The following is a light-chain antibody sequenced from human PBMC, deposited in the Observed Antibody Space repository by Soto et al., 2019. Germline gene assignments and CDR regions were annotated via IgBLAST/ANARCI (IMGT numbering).Light chain of an antibody. CDR2: EGS. CDR3: CSYAGSSTYV. V-gene: IGLV2-23*01. J-gene: IGLJ1*01. Sequence: QSALTQPASVSGSPGQSITISCSGTSSDVGGYNSVSWHQQHPGKAPKLMIYEGSKRPSGVSNRFSGSKSGNTASLTISGLQAEDEADYYCCSYAGSSTYVFGTGTKLTVL. CDR1: SSDVGGYNS.